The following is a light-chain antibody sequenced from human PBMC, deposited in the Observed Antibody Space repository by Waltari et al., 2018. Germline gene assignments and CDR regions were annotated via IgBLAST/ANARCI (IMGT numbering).Light chain of an antibody. CDR3: QQSYTAPYT. Sequence: DIQMTQSPSSPSASVGDRITITCRASESSCKYLNWYQQRPGKAPQLLIYAASNLQSGAPSRFSGSGPGTAFTLTISSLRPEDSATYYCQQSYTAPYTFGQGTHLEVK. CDR1: ESSCKY. CDR2: AAS. J-gene: IGKJ2*01. V-gene: IGKV1-39*01.